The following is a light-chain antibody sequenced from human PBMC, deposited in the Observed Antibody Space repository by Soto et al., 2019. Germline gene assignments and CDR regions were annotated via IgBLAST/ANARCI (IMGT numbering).Light chain of an antibody. J-gene: IGLJ2*01. CDR2: SND. Sequence: QSVLTQPPSASGTPGQSVTISCSGSSSNIGDNTVNWYQQLPGTAPKLLMYSNDQRWSGVPDRFSGSKSGTSASLAISGLQSEDEADYYCAVWDDSLDGVVFGGGTSSPS. V-gene: IGLV1-44*01. CDR3: AVWDDSLDGVV. CDR1: SSNIGDNT.